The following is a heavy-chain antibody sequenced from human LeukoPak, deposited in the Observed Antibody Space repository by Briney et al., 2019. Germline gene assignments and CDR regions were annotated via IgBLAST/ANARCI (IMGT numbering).Heavy chain of an antibody. CDR1: GFIFRSHA. CDR2: VSASDGGT. D-gene: IGHD3-16*02. Sequence: GGSLRLSCAASGFIFRSHAMNWVRQAPGKGLEWVSTVSASDGGTFYAESVKGRFTISRDNSKNTLYLQMNSLRAEDTAVYYCAKENYDYVWGSYRYDAFDIWGQGTMVTVSS. V-gene: IGHV3-23*01. J-gene: IGHJ3*02. CDR3: AKENYDYVWGSYRYDAFDI.